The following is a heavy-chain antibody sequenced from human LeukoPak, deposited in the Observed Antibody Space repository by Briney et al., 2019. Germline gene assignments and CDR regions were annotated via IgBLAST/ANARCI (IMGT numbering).Heavy chain of an antibody. D-gene: IGHD6-6*01. V-gene: IGHV5-51*01. CDR3: ARLGIAARDYMDV. CDR1: GSSFTSYW. CDR2: IYPGDSDT. J-gene: IGHJ6*03. Sequence: GESLKISCKGSGSSFTSYWLGWVRQMPGKVLEYMGIIYPGDSDTRYSPSFQGQVTTSADKSISTAYLQWSSLKASDTAMYYCARLGIAARDYMDVWGKGTTVTVSS.